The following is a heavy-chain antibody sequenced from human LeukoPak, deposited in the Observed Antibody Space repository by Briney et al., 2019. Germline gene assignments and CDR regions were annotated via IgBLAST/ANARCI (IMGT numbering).Heavy chain of an antibody. Sequence: GTPLKGSCKASGCTPTRHHMYWVRQTPGQAREWVGSIHPNRGGANYTQKFQGGETIQRHPSISTAYMELSRLRFDDPAVYYGATGGITAAGDYWGQGTLVTVSS. V-gene: IGHV1-2*02. J-gene: IGHJ4*02. D-gene: IGHD6-13*01. CDR1: GCTPTRHH. CDR2: IHPNRGGA. CDR3: ATGGITAAGDY.